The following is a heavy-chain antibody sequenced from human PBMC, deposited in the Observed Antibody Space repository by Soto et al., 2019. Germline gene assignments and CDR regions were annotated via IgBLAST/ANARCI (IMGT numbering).Heavy chain of an antibody. CDR2: IYYSGST. CDR3: ARAGVVPADYPGYYYYYMDV. J-gene: IGHJ6*03. Sequence: SETLSLTCTVSGGSISSYYWSWIRQPPGKGLEWIGYIYYSGSTNYNPSLKSRVTISVDTSKNQFSLKLSSVTAADTAVYYCARAGVVPADYPGYYYYYMDVWGKGTTVTVSS. V-gene: IGHV4-59*01. CDR1: GGSISSYY. D-gene: IGHD2-2*01.